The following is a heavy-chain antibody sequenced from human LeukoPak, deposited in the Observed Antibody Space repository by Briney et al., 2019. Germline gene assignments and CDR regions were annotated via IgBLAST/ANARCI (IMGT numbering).Heavy chain of an antibody. CDR3: AKDHDRYYYDSSGYYPDAFDI. J-gene: IGHJ3*02. V-gene: IGHV3-23*01. Sequence: PGGSLRLSCAASGFTFSSYAMSWVRQAPGKGLEWVSAISGSGGSTYYADSVKGRFTISRDNSKNTLYLQMNSLRAEDPAVYYCAKDHDRYYYDSSGYYPDAFDIWGQGTMVTVSS. CDR2: ISGSGGST. CDR1: GFTFSSYA. D-gene: IGHD3-22*01.